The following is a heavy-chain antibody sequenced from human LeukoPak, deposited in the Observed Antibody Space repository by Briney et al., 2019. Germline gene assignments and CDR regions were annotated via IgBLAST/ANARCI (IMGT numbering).Heavy chain of an antibody. CDR3: ARDRSAKYYYDSSGYYDALDI. Sequence: GGSLRLSCAASGFTFSSYAMSWVRQAPGKGLEWVSAISGSGGSTYYADSVKGRFTISRDNSKNTLYLQMNSLRDEDTAVYYCARDRSAKYYYDSSGYYDALDIWGQGTMVTVSS. V-gene: IGHV3-23*01. CDR1: GFTFSSYA. CDR2: ISGSGGST. J-gene: IGHJ3*02. D-gene: IGHD3-22*01.